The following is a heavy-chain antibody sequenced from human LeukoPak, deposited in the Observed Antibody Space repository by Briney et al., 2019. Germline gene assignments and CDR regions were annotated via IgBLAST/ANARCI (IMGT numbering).Heavy chain of an antibody. D-gene: IGHD3-10*01. Sequence: ASVKVSCKASGYTFTGYYMHWVRQAPGQGLEWMGWINPNSGGTNYAQKFQGRVTMTRDTSISTAYMELSRLRSDDTAVYYCARARGLPQLNLRDYYYYYGMDVWGQGTTVTVSS. CDR1: GYTFTGYY. CDR3: ARARGLPQLNLRDYYYYYGMDV. V-gene: IGHV1-2*02. CDR2: INPNSGGT. J-gene: IGHJ6*02.